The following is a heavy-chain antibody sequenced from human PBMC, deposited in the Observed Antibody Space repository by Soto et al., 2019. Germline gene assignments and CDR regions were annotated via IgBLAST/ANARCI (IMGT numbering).Heavy chain of an antibody. V-gene: IGHV4-59*01. CDR2: ISYSGST. J-gene: IGHJ4*02. Sequence: QVQLQESGPGLVKPSETLSLTCTVSGGSISSYYRSWILQSPGKGLEWIGYISYSGSTKYNPSLKSRVTISVDTSKNQFTLKLSSVTAADTAVYYCARGRGDTAMAWYYWGQGTLVTVSS. CDR1: GGSISSYY. D-gene: IGHD5-18*01. CDR3: ARGRGDTAMAWYY.